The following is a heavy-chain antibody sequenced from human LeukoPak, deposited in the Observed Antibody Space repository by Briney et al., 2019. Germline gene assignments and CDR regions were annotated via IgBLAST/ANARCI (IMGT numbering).Heavy chain of an antibody. CDR1: GGSISSGSYY. J-gene: IGHJ4*02. V-gene: IGHV4-61*01. Sequence: SETLSLTCTVSGGSISSGSYYWSWIRQPPGKGLEWIGYIYYSGSTNYNPSLKSRVTISVDTSKNQFSLKLSSVTAADTAVYYCARVLIAEAAAGYFFDYWGQGTLVTVSS. CDR3: ARVLIAEAAAGYFFDY. CDR2: IYYSGST. D-gene: IGHD6-13*01.